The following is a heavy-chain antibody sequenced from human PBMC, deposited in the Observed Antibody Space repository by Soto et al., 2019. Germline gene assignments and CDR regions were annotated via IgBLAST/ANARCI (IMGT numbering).Heavy chain of an antibody. D-gene: IGHD3-9*01. Sequence: GGSLRLSCAASGFTFSSYEMNWVRQAPGKGLEWVSYISSSGSTIYYADSVKGRFTISRDNAKNSLYLHMNSLRAEDTAVYYCARYYDILTGYYHTYFDYWGQGTLVTVSS. V-gene: IGHV3-48*03. J-gene: IGHJ4*02. CDR2: ISSSGSTI. CDR3: ARYYDILTGYYHTYFDY. CDR1: GFTFSSYE.